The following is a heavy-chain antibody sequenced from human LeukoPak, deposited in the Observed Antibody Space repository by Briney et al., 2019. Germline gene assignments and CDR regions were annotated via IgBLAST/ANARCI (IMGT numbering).Heavy chain of an antibody. CDR1: GFTLSSYA. CDR2: ISSNGGST. Sequence: PGGSLRLSCAASGFTLSSYAMHWVRQAPGKGLEYVSAISSNGGSTYYANSVKGRFTISRDNSKNTLYLQMGSLRAEDMAVYYCARGSSGWYGVPDYWGQGTLVTVSS. CDR3: ARGSSGWYGVPDY. V-gene: IGHV3-64*01. D-gene: IGHD6-19*01. J-gene: IGHJ4*02.